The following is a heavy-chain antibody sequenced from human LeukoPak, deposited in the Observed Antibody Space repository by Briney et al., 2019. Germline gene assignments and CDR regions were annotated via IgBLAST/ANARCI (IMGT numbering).Heavy chain of an antibody. V-gene: IGHV4-30-4*08. J-gene: IGHJ4*02. CDR1: GGSISSGDYY. CDR3: ARDAYYYDSSGYSPYFDY. D-gene: IGHD3-22*01. Sequence: PSQTLSLTYTVSGGSISSGDYYWSWIRQPPGKGLEWIGYIYYSGSTYYNPSLKSRVTISVDTSKNQFSLKLSSVTAADTAVYYCARDAYYYDSSGYSPYFDYWGQGTLVTVSS. CDR2: IYYSGST.